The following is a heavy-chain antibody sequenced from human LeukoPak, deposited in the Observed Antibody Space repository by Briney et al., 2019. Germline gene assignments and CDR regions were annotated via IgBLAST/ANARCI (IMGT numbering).Heavy chain of an antibody. J-gene: IGHJ3*02. CDR2: IVGGGDTT. CDR3: AKDEADADAFDI. D-gene: IGHD6-25*01. Sequence: GGSLRLSCVASGFTFTNYAVSWVRQSPGKGLEWVSAIVGGGDTTYYADSVKGRFTISRDNSKNTLYLQMNTLRAEDTAVYYCAKDEADADAFDIWGQGTMVTVSS. CDR1: GFTFTNYA. V-gene: IGHV3-23*01.